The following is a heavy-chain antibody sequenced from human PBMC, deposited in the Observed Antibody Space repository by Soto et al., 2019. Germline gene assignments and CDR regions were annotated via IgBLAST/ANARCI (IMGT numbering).Heavy chain of an antibody. D-gene: IGHD6-13*01. CDR2: INAGSGNT. CDR3: ARGLAADGA. Sequence: QVQLVPSGAEVKKPGASVKVSCTASGYTFTHYAIHWVRHAPGQRLAWMGFINAGSGNTKYSQTFQGRLTFTKDTAASTDYMDLSSLRSEDTAIDYCARGLAADGAWGQGTLVTVSS. J-gene: IGHJ5*02. CDR1: GYTFTHYA. V-gene: IGHV1-3*01.